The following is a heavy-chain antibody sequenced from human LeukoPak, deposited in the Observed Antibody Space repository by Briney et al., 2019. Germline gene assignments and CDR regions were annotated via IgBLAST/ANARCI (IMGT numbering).Heavy chain of an antibody. CDR2: IDSTSTYI. Sequence: GGSLRLSCAASRFTLSNYAMTWVRQAPGKGLEWVSFIDSTSTYIHYADSVKGRFTISRDNAKNSLYLQMNSLRADDTAVYFCAEGSGGPGYWGQGTLVTVSS. CDR3: AEGSGGPGY. D-gene: IGHD6-25*01. V-gene: IGHV3-21*01. J-gene: IGHJ4*02. CDR1: RFTLSNYA.